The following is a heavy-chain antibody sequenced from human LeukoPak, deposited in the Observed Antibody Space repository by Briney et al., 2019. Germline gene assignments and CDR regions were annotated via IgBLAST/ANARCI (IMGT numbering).Heavy chain of an antibody. V-gene: IGHV4-34*01. J-gene: IGHJ4*02. D-gene: IGHD6-13*01. CDR2: INHSGST. CDR1: GGSFSGYY. Sequence: SETLSLTCAVYGGSFSGYYWSWIRQPPGKGLEWMGEINHSGSTNYNPSLKSRVTISVDTSKNQFSLKPSSVTAADTAVYYCARGGSRQQLVRAKFLDYWGQGTLVTVSS. CDR3: ARGGSRQQLVRAKFLDY.